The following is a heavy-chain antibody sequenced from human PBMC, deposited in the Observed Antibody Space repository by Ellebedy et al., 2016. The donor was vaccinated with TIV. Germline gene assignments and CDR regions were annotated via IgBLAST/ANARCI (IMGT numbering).Heavy chain of an antibody. CDR1: GFSFCSYW. D-gene: IGHD4-17*01. V-gene: IGHV3-7*01. CDR2: VRQDGNDK. CDR3: ATDGSYGDYRSPTHAFVM. Sequence: GESLKISCAASGFSFCSYWMTWVRQAPGKGLEWVANVRQDGNDKYYVDSVRGRFTISRDNAKNSLYLQMNSLRPEVTAVYYCATDGSYGDYRSPTHAFVMWGQGTMVAVSS. J-gene: IGHJ3*02.